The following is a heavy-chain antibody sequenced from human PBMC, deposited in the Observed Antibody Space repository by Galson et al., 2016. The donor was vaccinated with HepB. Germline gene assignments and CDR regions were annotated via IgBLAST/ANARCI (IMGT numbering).Heavy chain of an antibody. CDR1: GFSFDDHA. J-gene: IGHJ4*02. CDR3: AKAWGSSAFGYFDS. V-gene: IGHV3-9*01. Sequence: SLRLSCAASGFSFDDHAMHWVRQAPGKGLEWVSGISWASDNIKYAASVSGRFTITRDNAKKSLYLQMDSLRGEDTAFYYCAKAWGSSAFGYFDSWGPGTLVAVSS. D-gene: IGHD3-16*01. CDR2: ISWASDNI.